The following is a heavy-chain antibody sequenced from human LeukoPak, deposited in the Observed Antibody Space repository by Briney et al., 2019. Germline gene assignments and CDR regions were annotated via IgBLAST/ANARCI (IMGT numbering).Heavy chain of an antibody. CDR2: IHAGTGDT. D-gene: IGHD2-21*02. Sequence: ASVTVSFTASGYTFTVHYMHWVRQAPGHGLEWMGWIHAGTGDTNYAQKFQGRFTMTRDTSISTLYMELNRLTSDDTALYYCAGTYTAVHYFDYWGQGTLVTVSS. CDR1: GYTFTVHY. J-gene: IGHJ4*02. V-gene: IGHV1-2*02. CDR3: AGTYTAVHYFDY.